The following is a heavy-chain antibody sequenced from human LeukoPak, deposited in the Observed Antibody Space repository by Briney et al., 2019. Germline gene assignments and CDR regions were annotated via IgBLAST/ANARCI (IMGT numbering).Heavy chain of an antibody. D-gene: IGHD2-2*01. Sequence: GGSLRLSCAASGFTFSSYAMSWVRPAPGKGLAWVSAVSGSGGSTYYADSVKGRFTISRDNSKNTLYLQMSSVRADDTSVYYCAKGGDCTSTNCYQDYWGQGTLVTVSS. CDR3: AKGGDCTSTNCYQDY. V-gene: IGHV3-23*01. CDR2: VSGSGGST. J-gene: IGHJ4*02. CDR1: GFTFSSYA.